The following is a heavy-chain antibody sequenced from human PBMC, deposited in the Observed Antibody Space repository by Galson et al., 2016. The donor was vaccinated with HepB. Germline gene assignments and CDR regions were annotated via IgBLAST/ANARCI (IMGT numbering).Heavy chain of an antibody. D-gene: IGHD3-3*01. CDR3: TSSVLEWISDYYYYGMDV. V-gene: IGHV1-3*01. CDR1: GYTFTSFV. CDR2: INAGNGNK. J-gene: IGHJ6*02. Sequence: SVKVSRKASGYTFTSFVVHWVRQAPGQRLEWMGWINAGNGNKGYSQKFQGRDTITRDTSASTVYMELSSLRSEDTALYFCTSSVLEWISDYYYYGMDVWGQGTTVTVYS.